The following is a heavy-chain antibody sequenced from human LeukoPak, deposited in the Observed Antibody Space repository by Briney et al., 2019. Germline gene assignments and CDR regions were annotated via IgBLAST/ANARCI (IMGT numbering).Heavy chain of an antibody. CDR2: IYYSGST. J-gene: IGHJ5*02. D-gene: IGHD3-9*01. V-gene: IGHV4-59*01. CDR3: ARGISAIRYFDRNWFDP. Sequence: SETLSLTCTVSGGSISSYYWSWMRQPPGKGLEWIGYIYYSGSTNYNPSLKSRVTISVDTSKNQFSLKLSSVTAADTAVYYCARGISAIRYFDRNWFDPWGQGTLVTVSS. CDR1: GGSISSYY.